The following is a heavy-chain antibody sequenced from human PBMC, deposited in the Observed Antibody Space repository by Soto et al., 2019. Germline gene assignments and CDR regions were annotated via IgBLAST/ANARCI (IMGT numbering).Heavy chain of an antibody. CDR3: ARGREKVRWDFFNI. J-gene: IGHJ3*02. V-gene: IGHV5-51*03. CDR2: IYPGDSDT. D-gene: IGHD1-26*01. Sequence: EVQLVQSGADVKKPGESLKISCQASGYTFTNYWVAWIRQLPGKGLEWMGVIYPGDSDTRYSPSFQGQVIISADKSINTAYLQWNSLRASDTGIYYCARGREKVRWDFFNIWGHGTMVTVSS. CDR1: GYTFTNYW.